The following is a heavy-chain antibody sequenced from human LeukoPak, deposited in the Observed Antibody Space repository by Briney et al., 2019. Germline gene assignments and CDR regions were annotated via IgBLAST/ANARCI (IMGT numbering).Heavy chain of an antibody. CDR2: IKSKTDGGTT. V-gene: IGHV3-15*01. J-gene: IGHJ4*02. Sequence: GGSLRLSCAASGFTFSSYSMNWVRQAPGKGLEWVGRIKSKTDGGTTDYAAPVKGRFTISRDDSKNTLYLQMNSLKTEDTAVYYCTLPTMVRGADYWGQGTLVTVSS. CDR1: GFTFSSYS. D-gene: IGHD3-10*01. CDR3: TLPTMVRGADY.